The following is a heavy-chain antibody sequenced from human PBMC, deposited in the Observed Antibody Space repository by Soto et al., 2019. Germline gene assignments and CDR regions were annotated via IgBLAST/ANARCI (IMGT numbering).Heavy chain of an antibody. D-gene: IGHD6-19*01. CDR2: IKQDGSEK. CDR1: GFTFSSYW. J-gene: IGHJ3*02. CDR3: ARVPIVVAGDAFDI. Sequence: EVQLVESGGGLVQPGGSLRLSCAASGFTFSSYWMSWVRQAPGKGLEWVANIKQDGSEKYYVDSVKGRFTISRDNAKNSLYLQMNSLRAEDTAVYYCARVPIVVAGDAFDIWGQGTMVTVSS. V-gene: IGHV3-7*04.